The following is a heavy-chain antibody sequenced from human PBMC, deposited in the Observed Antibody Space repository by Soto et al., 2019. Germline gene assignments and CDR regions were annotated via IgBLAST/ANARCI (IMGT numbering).Heavy chain of an antibody. J-gene: IGHJ5*02. V-gene: IGHV4-30-4*01. D-gene: IGHD3-3*01. CDR3: ARDRGYDFWSGYPGGFDP. Sequence: SETLSLTCTVSGGSISSGDYYWSWIRQPPGKGLEWIGYIYCSGSTYYNPSLKSRVTISVDTSKNQFSLKLSSVTAADTAVYYCARDRGYDFWSGYPGGFDPWGQGTLVTVSS. CDR2: IYCSGST. CDR1: GGSISSGDYY.